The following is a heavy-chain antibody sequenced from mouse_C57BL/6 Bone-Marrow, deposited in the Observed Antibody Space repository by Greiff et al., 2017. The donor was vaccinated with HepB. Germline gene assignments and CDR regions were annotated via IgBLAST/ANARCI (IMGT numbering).Heavy chain of an antibody. D-gene: IGHD2-4*01. CDR3: ANYDYGGFAY. V-gene: IGHV3-6*01. Sequence: ESGPGLVKPSQSLSLTCSVTGYSITSGYYWNWIRQFPGNKLEWMGYISYDGSNNYNPSLKNRISITRDTSKNQFFLKLNSVTTEYTATYYCANYDYGGFAYWGQGTLVTVSA. CDR1: GYSITSGYY. J-gene: IGHJ3*01. CDR2: ISYDGSN.